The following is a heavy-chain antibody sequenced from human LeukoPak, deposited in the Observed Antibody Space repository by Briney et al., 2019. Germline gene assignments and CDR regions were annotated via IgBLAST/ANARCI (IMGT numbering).Heavy chain of an antibody. CDR3: ARELGDGYNPFDY. J-gene: IGHJ4*02. D-gene: IGHD5-24*01. V-gene: IGHV3-7*01. CDR1: GFTFSSYW. Sequence: PGGSLRLSCAASGFTFSSYWMSWVRQAPGKGLEWVANIKQDGSEKYYVDSVKGRFTISRDNAKNSLYLQMNSLRAEDTAVYYCARELGDGYNPFDYWGQGTLVTVSS. CDR2: IKQDGSEK.